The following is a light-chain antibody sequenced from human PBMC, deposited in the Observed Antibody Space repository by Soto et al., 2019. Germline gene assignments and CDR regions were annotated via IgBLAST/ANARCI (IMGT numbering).Light chain of an antibody. J-gene: IGLJ3*02. CDR2: END. Sequence: QSVLTQPPSASGTPGQRVTISCSGTRSNVGVNSVSWYQQVPGTAPKLLVYENDQRPSEVPARFSASKSGTSASLAISGLRSEDEADYYCSAWDYSLTGRVFGGGTKLTFL. CDR3: SAWDYSLTGRV. V-gene: IGLV1-47*01. CDR1: RSNVGVNS.